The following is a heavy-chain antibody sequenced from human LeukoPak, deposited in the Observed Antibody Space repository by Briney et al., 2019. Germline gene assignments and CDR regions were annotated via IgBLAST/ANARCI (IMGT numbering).Heavy chain of an antibody. J-gene: IGHJ6*03. D-gene: IGHD5-18*01. CDR2: ISRSSSTI. CDR3: ARDDSWRYSSYHYYMDV. CDR1: GFTFSSYG. Sequence: GGSLRLSCAASGFTFSSYGMNWVRQAPGKGLEWVSYISRSSSTIYYADSVRGRFTISRDNAKNSLHLQMNSLRAEDTAVYYCARDDSWRYSSYHYYMDVWGKGTTVTVSS. V-gene: IGHV3-48*01.